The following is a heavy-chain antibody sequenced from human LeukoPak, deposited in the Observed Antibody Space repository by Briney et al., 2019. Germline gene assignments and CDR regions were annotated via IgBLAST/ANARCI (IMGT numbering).Heavy chain of an antibody. CDR3: ARGRYCSSTSCYPYYFDY. D-gene: IGHD2-2*01. CDR2: ISSSSSYI. J-gene: IGHJ4*02. CDR1: GFTFSSYS. V-gene: IGHV3-21*01. Sequence: GGSLRLSCAASGFTFSSYSMNWVRQAPGKGLEWVSSISSSSSYIYYADSVKGRFTISRDNAKNSLYLQMNSLRAEGTAVYYCARGRYCSSTSCYPYYFDYWGQGTLVTVSS.